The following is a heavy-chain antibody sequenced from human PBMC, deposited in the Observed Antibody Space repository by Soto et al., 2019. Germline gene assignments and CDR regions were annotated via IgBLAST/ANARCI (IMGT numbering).Heavy chain of an antibody. CDR3: NTYYYASSGPNYYGMDV. Sequence: EVQLVESGGGLVQPGGSLKLSCAASGFTFSGSAMHWVRQASGKGLEWVGRIRSKANSYATAYAASVKGRFTISRDDSKNTAYLQMNSLKAEDTAVYYCNTYYYASSGPNYYGMDVWGQGTTVTVSS. CDR1: GFTFSGSA. D-gene: IGHD3-22*01. J-gene: IGHJ6*02. CDR2: IRSKANSYAT. V-gene: IGHV3-73*02.